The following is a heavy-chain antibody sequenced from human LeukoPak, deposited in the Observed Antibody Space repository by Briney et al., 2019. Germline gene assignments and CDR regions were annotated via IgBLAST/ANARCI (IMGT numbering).Heavy chain of an antibody. D-gene: IGHD6-19*01. J-gene: IGHJ4*02. CDR3: ARGRYSSGWYRRGWPVDY. CDR2: INHSEST. Sequence: SETLSLTCAVYGGSFSGYYWSWIRQPPGKGLEWIGEINHSESTNYNPSLKSRVTISVDTSKNQFSLKLSSVTAADTAVYYCARGRYSSGWYRRGWPVDYWGQGTLVTVSS. V-gene: IGHV4-34*01. CDR1: GGSFSGYY.